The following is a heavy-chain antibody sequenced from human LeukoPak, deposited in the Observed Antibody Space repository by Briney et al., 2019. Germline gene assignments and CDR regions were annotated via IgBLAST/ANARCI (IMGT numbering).Heavy chain of an antibody. CDR1: GGSISSYY. CDR2: IYYSGST. Sequence: SETLSLTCTVSGGSISSYYWSWIRQPPGKGLEWIGYIYYSGSTNYNPSLKSRVTISVDTSKNQFSLKLSSVTAADTAVYYCARDGRPRYSSGFWFDPWGQGTLVTVSS. CDR3: ARDGRPRYSSGFWFDP. D-gene: IGHD6-19*01. V-gene: IGHV4-59*01. J-gene: IGHJ5*02.